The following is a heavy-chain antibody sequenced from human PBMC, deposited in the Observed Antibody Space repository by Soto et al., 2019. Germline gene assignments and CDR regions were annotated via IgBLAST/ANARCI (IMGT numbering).Heavy chain of an antibody. J-gene: IGHJ4*02. D-gene: IGHD4-17*01. CDR2: INHSGST. Sequence: SETLSLTCAVYGGSFSGYYWSWIRQPPGKGLEWIGEINHSGSTNYNPSLKSRVTISVDTTKNKFSLKLSSVTAADTAVYYCARGLYGGNYYFDYWGQGTLVTVSS. CDR3: ARGLYGGNYYFDY. V-gene: IGHV4-34*01. CDR1: GGSFSGYY.